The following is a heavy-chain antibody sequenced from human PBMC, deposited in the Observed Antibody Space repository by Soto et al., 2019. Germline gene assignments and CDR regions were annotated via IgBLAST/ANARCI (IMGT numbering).Heavy chain of an antibody. Sequence: VGSLRLSGAASGFTFSRYAMSWVRQAPGKGLEWVSAISGSGGSTYYADSVKGRFTISRDNCKNTLYLQMNSLRAEDTAVYYCATYYGSGSYYNRDYWGQGTLVTVSS. D-gene: IGHD3-10*01. CDR3: ATYYGSGSYYNRDY. J-gene: IGHJ4*02. V-gene: IGHV3-23*01. CDR1: GFTFSRYA. CDR2: ISGSGGST.